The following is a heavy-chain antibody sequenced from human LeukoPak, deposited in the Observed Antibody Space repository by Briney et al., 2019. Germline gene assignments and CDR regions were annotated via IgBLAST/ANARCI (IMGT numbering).Heavy chain of an antibody. CDR1: GGSISSSSYY. CDR2: IYYSGST. D-gene: IGHD1-1*01. J-gene: IGHJ4*02. CDR3: ARLAVTSYNPYTNFDY. Sequence: SETLSLTCTVSGGSISSSSYYWGWIRQPPGKGLEWIGSIYYSGSTYYNPSLKSRVTISVDTSKNQFSLKLSSVTAADTAVYYCARLAVTSYNPYTNFDYWGQGTLVTVSS. V-gene: IGHV4-39*01.